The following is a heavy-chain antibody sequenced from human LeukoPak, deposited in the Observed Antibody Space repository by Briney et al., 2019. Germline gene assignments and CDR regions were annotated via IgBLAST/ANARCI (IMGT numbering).Heavy chain of an antibody. D-gene: IGHD2-2*01. CDR1: GGSISSSSYY. J-gene: IGHJ6*02. V-gene: IGHV4-39*01. CDR2: IYYSGST. CDR3: AGLPCYQLLCQSYRHGTDV. Sequence: SETLSLTCTVSGGSISSSSYYWGWIRQPPGKGLEWIGSIYYSGSTYYNPSLKSRVTISVDTSKNQFSLKLSSVTAADTAVYYCAGLPCYQLLCQSYRHGTDVWGQGTTVTVSS.